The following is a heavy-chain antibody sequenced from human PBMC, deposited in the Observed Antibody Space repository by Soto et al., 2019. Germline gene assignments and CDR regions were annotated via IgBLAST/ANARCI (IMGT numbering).Heavy chain of an antibody. V-gene: IGHV1-69*12. CDR2: IIPIFGTA. D-gene: IGHD6-13*01. J-gene: IGHJ6*02. CDR3: AREPSQQLVYYYGMDV. Sequence: QVQLVQSGAEVKKPGSSVKVSCKASGGTFSSYAISWVRQAPGQGLEWMGGIIPIFGTANYAQKFQGRVTITADEATSTADMELSSLRSEDTAVYYCAREPSQQLVYYYGMDVWGRGTTVTVSS. CDR1: GGTFSSYA.